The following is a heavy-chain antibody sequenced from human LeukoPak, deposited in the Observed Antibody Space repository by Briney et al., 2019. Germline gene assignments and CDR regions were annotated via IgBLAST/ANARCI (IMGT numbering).Heavy chain of an antibody. D-gene: IGHD3-10*01. Sequence: PGGSLRLSCAASGFTFSSYWMSWVRQAPGKGLEWVANIKQDGSEKYYVDSVKGRFTISRDNAKNSLYLQMNSLRAEDTAVYYCAREGMVRGVMAWFDPWGQGTLVTVSS. CDR1: GFTFSSYW. V-gene: IGHV3-7*01. CDR3: AREGMVRGVMAWFDP. J-gene: IGHJ5*02. CDR2: IKQDGSEK.